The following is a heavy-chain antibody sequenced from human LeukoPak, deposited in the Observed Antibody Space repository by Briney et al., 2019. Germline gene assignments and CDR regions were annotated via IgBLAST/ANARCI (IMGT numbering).Heavy chain of an antibody. Sequence: GGSLRLSCAASGFTFSSYGMHWGRQGPGKGLELVAVIWYDGSNKYYADSVKGRLTISRDNSKNTLYLQMNSLRAEDTAVYYCARGWYDTLYYFDYWGQGTLVTVSS. V-gene: IGHV3-33*01. CDR1: GFTFSSYG. CDR3: ARGWYDTLYYFDY. CDR2: IWYDGSNK. D-gene: IGHD2-15*01. J-gene: IGHJ4*02.